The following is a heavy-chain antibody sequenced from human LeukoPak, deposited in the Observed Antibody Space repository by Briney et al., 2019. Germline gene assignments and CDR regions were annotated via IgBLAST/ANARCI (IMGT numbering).Heavy chain of an antibody. D-gene: IGHD5-18*01. V-gene: IGHV3-7*01. J-gene: IGHJ4*02. CDR2: IKQNGSET. Sequence: GGSLRLSCAASGFTFSGYWMSWVRQAPGKGLEWVANIKQNGSETFYADSVRGRFTTSRDNAKNSQYLQMNSLRVEDTAVYYCARWANSIDYWGQGALVTVSS. CDR3: ARWANSIDY. CDR1: GFTFSGYW.